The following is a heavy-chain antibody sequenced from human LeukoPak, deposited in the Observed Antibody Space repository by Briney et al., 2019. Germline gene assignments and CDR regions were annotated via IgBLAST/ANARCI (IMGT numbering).Heavy chain of an antibody. Sequence: GESLKISCKGSGYSFTSYWIGWVRQMPGEGLEWMGIIYPGDSDTRYSPSFQGQVTISADKSISTAYLQWSSLKASDTAMYYCAIGESTPFDAFDIWGQGTMVTVSS. CDR3: AIGESTPFDAFDI. D-gene: IGHD3-10*01. CDR2: IYPGDSDT. V-gene: IGHV5-51*01. CDR1: GYSFTSYW. J-gene: IGHJ3*02.